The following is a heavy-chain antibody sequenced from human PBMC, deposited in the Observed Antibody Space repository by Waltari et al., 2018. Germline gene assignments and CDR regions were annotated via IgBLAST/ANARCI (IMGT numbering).Heavy chain of an antibody. CDR3: ARIRGDCTGGVCFPHWFDP. J-gene: IGHJ5*02. D-gene: IGHD2-8*02. Sequence: QVTLKEFGPVLVKPTETLTLTCTVSGFSLSNARMGVSWIRQPPGKALEWLAHIFSNDEKSYSTSLKSTLTISKDTSKSQVVLTMTNMDPVDTATYYCARIRGDCTGGVCFPHWFDPWGQGTLVTVSS. V-gene: IGHV2-26*01. CDR1: GFSLSNARMG. CDR2: IFSNDEK.